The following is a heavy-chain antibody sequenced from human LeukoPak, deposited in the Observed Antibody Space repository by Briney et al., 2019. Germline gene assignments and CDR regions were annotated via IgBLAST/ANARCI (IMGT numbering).Heavy chain of an antibody. CDR3: ATMLHYYDSSGYDYYYYGMDV. CDR1: GYTFTSYG. J-gene: IGHJ6*02. V-gene: IGHV1-18*01. CDR2: ISAYNGNT. D-gene: IGHD3-22*01. Sequence: ASVKVSCKASGYTFTSYGISWVRQAPGQGLEWMGWISAYNGNTNYAQKLQGRVTMTTDTSTSTAYMELRSLRSDDTAVYYCATMLHYYDSSGYDYYYYGMDVWGQGTTVTVSS.